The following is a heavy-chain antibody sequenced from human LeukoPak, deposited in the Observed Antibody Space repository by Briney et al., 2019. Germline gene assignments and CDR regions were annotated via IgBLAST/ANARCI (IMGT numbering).Heavy chain of an antibody. CDR2: IIPIFGTA. D-gene: IGHD5-24*01. V-gene: IGHV1-69*05. CDR1: GGTFSSYA. CDR3: ARSREMATIWEFYY. J-gene: IGHJ4*02. Sequence: ASVKVSCKASGGTFSSYAISWVRQAPGQGLEWMGGIIPIFGTAIYAQKFQGRVTITTDESTSTAYMELSSLRSEDTAVYYCARSREMATIWEFYYWGQGTLVTVSS.